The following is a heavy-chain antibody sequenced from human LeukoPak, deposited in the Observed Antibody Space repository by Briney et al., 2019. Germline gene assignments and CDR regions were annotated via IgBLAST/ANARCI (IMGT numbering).Heavy chain of an antibody. D-gene: IGHD4-23*01. J-gene: IGHJ4*02. CDR3: AGGADYGGSAFDY. CDR2: ISAYNGNT. V-gene: IGHV1-18*01. Sequence: GASVKVSCKASGYTFTTYGISWVRQAPGQGLEWMGWISAYNGNTNYAQKLQGRVTMTTDTSTSTAYMELSSLRSEDTAVYYCAGGADYGGSAFDYWGQGTLVTVSS. CDR1: GYTFTTYG.